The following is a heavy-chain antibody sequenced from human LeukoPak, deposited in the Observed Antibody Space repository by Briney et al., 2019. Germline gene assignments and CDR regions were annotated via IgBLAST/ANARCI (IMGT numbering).Heavy chain of an antibody. CDR3: SRAQRPTDITFFLTPYYYYMDV. CDR1: GGIISTYA. J-gene: IGHJ6*03. V-gene: IGHV1-69*05. D-gene: IGHD3-16*01. Sequence: ASVKVSCKASGGIISTYAISWVRQAPGQGLEWMGGIIPMYRTANYAQKFQGRITITTDESTSTAYMELSSLRSEDTAVFYWSRAQRPTDITFFLTPYYYYMDVWGTGTTVTVSS. CDR2: IIPMYRTA.